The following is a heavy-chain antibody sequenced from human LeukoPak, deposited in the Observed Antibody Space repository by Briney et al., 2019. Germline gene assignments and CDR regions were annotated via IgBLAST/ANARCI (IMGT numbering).Heavy chain of an antibody. CDR2: INNDGSST. J-gene: IGHJ4*02. CDR3: AREVCSGGSCYVGY. V-gene: IGHV3-74*01. CDR1: GFTFSPYW. D-gene: IGHD2-15*01. Sequence: GGSLRLSCAASGFTFSPYWMHWVRQAPGKGLVWVSRINNDGSSTTYADSVKGRFTISRDNAKNTLYLQMDSLRAEDTAVYYCAREVCSGGSCYVGYWGQGTLVTVSS.